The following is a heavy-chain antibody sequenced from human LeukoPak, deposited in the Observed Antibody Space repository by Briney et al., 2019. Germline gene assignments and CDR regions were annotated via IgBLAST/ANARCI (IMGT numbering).Heavy chain of an antibody. CDR1: GHTFTSYG. V-gene: IGHV1-18*01. Sequence: ASVKVSCKASGHTFTSYGISWVRQAPGQGLEWMGWISAYNGNTNYAQKLQGRVTMTTDTSTSTAYMELRSLRSDDTAVYYCARGSRSLNYYDSSGYSDYWGQGTLVTVSS. CDR2: ISAYNGNT. J-gene: IGHJ4*02. CDR3: ARGSRSLNYYDSSGYSDY. D-gene: IGHD3-22*01.